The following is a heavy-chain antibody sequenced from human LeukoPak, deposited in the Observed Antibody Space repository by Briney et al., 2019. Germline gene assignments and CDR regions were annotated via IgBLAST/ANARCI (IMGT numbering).Heavy chain of an antibody. CDR3: ARGGYDILTGYSIDY. J-gene: IGHJ4*02. CDR1: GGSFSGYY. V-gene: IGHV4-34*01. CDR2: INHSGST. D-gene: IGHD3-9*01. Sequence: SETLSLTCAVYGGSFSGYYWSWIRQPPGKGLEWIGEINHSGSTNYNPSLKSRVTMSVDTSKNQFSLKLSSVTAADTAVYYCARGGYDILTGYSIDYWGQGTLVTVSS.